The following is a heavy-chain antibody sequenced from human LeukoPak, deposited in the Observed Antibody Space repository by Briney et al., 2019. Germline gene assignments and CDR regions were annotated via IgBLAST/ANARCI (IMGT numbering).Heavy chain of an antibody. CDR2: VYYTGST. CDR1: GASISSGNSY. Sequence: SETLSLTCTVSGASISSGNSYWTWIRQHPGKGLEWIGYVYYTGSTYYNPSLKSRLGISVDTSKNQFSLKLTSVTAADTAVYYCARAVGYDILTGYSRGWFFDLWGRGTLVTVSS. V-gene: IGHV4-31*03. J-gene: IGHJ2*01. CDR3: ARAVGYDILTGYSRGWFFDL. D-gene: IGHD3-9*01.